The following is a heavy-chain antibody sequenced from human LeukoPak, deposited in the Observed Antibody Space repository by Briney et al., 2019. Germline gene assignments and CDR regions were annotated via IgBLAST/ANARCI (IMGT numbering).Heavy chain of an antibody. V-gene: IGHV1-24*01. CDR1: GGTFNTFT. J-gene: IGHJ5*02. Sequence: ASVKVSCKASGGTFNTFTINWVRQAPGKGLEWMGGFDPEDGETINAQKFQGRVTMTEDTSTDTAYMELSSLRSEDTAVYYCATGGIRDWFDPWGQGTLVTVSS. CDR2: FDPEDGET. D-gene: IGHD1-26*01. CDR3: ATGGIRDWFDP.